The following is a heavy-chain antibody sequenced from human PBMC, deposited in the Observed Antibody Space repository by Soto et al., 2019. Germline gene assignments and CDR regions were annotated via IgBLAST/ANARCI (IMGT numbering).Heavy chain of an antibody. CDR3: ARDLGYDFWSGYYPRWFDP. V-gene: IGHV3-7*01. CDR2: IKQDGSEK. D-gene: IGHD3-3*01. Sequence: PGGSLRLSCAASGFTFSSYWMSWVRQAPGKGLEWVANIKQDGSEKYYVDSVKGRFTISRDNAKNSLYLQMNSLRAEDTAVYYCARDLGYDFWSGYYPRWFDPWGQGTLVTSPQ. CDR1: GFTFSSYW. J-gene: IGHJ5*02.